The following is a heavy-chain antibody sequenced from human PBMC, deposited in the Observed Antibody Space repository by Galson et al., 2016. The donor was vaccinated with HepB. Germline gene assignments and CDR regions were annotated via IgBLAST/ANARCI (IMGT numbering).Heavy chain of an antibody. CDR1: GFTFSSYG. CDR2: MSYDGSNK. D-gene: IGHD1-7*01. J-gene: IGHJ2*01. Sequence: SLRLSCAVSGFTFSSYGMHWVRQAPGKGLEWVAVMSYDGSNKYYADSVKGRFTISRDNSKNPLYLQMNSLRAEDTAVYYRAKEGWNYGWYFDLWGRGTLVTVSS. CDR3: AKEGWNYGWYFDL. V-gene: IGHV3-30*18.